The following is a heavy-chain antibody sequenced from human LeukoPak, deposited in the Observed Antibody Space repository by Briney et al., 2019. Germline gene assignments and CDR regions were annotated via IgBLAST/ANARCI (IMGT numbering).Heavy chain of an antibody. J-gene: IGHJ4*02. CDR2: IYPGDSDT. V-gene: IGHV5-51*01. D-gene: IGHD5-18*01. CDR3: VSLGWDTAMSYYFDY. Sequence: GESLKISCKGSGYSFTSYWIGWVRQMPGKGLEWMGIIYPGDSDTRYSPSFQGQVTISADKSISTAYLQWSSLKASDTAMYYCVSLGWDTAMSYYFDYWGQGTLVTVSS. CDR1: GYSFTSYW.